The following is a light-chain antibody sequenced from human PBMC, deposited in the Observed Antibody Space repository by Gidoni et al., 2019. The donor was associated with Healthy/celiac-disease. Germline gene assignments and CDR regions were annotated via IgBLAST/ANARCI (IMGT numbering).Light chain of an antibody. CDR1: QSVSSN. J-gene: IGKJ1*01. CDR2: GAS. V-gene: IGKV3-15*01. Sequence: EIVMTQSPATLSVSPGERATLSCRASQSVSSNLAWYQQKPGQAPRLLIYGASTRATGIPARFSGSGSGTEFTLTISSLQSEDFEVYYCQQYNNWPLWTFGQGTKVE. CDR3: QQYNNWPLWT.